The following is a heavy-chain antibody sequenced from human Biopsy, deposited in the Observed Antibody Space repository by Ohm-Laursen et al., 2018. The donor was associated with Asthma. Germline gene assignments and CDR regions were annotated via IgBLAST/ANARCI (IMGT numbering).Heavy chain of an antibody. CDR2: IMTVFGTT. D-gene: IGHD6-19*01. V-gene: IGHV1-69*01. J-gene: IGHJ6*02. CDR3: ARCQVGYSSGWSLLLKKIYYSGMDV. Sequence: SVKVSCKASGGSFSNFAFSWARQAPGQGLEWLGGIMTVFGTTNYAQKFQGRVTITADESTSTAYMEVTSLRFEDTAIYYCARCQVGYSSGWSLLLKKIYYSGMDVWGQGTAVTVSS. CDR1: GGSFSNFA.